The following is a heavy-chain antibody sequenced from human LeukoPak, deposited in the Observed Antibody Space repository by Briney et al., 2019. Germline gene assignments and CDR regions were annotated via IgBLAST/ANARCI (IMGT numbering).Heavy chain of an antibody. D-gene: IGHD6-19*01. J-gene: IGHJ4*02. CDR2: ISYDGSNK. CDR3: ARDQWLVKVVDY. CDR1: GFTFSSYP. V-gene: IGHV3-30*04. Sequence: GGSLRLSCAASGFTFSSYPMHWVRQAPGKGLEWVAIISYDGSNKYCADSVKGRFTISRDNAKNSLYLQMNSLRAEDTAVYYCARDQWLVKVVDYWGQGTLVTVSS.